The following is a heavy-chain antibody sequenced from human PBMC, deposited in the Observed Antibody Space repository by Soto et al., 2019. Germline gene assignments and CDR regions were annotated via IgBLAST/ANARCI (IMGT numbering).Heavy chain of an antibody. CDR2: ISGSGGST. Sequence: GGSLRLSCAASGFTFNNYAMSWVRQAPGKGLEWVSAISGSGGSTYSADSVKGRLTISRDSSKNTLYLQMNSLRAEDTAIYYCAKARSGWYLWNYWGQGTLVTVSS. CDR3: AKARSGWYLWNY. CDR1: GFTFNNYA. V-gene: IGHV3-23*01. D-gene: IGHD6-19*01. J-gene: IGHJ4*02.